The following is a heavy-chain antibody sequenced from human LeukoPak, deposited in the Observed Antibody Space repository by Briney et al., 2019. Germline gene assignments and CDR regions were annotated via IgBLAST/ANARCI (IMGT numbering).Heavy chain of an antibody. CDR2: IIPIFGTA. Sequence: SVKVSCKASGGAFSSYAISWVRQAPGQGLEWMGRIIPIFGTANYAQKFQGRVTITTDESTSTAYMELSSLRSEDTAVYYCARDLGDYGDYGATGIWGQGTMVTVSS. J-gene: IGHJ3*02. D-gene: IGHD4-17*01. CDR1: GGAFSSYA. V-gene: IGHV1-69*05. CDR3: ARDLGDYGDYGATGI.